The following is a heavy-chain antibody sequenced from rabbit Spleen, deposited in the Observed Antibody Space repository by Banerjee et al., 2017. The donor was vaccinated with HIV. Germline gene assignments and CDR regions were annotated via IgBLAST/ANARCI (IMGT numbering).Heavy chain of an antibody. CDR2: IDSGSSGFT. CDR1: GVSFSGDSY. J-gene: IGHJ6*01. V-gene: IGHV1S45*01. CDR3: ARDTASSFSSYGMDL. D-gene: IGHD8-1*01. Sequence: QEQLEESGGDLVKPGESLTLTCIASGVSFSGDSYMCWVSQAPGKGLEWIVCIDSGSSGFTYFASWAKGRFTISKTSSTTVTLQMTSLTAADTATYFCARDTASSFSSYGMDLWGQGTLVTVS.